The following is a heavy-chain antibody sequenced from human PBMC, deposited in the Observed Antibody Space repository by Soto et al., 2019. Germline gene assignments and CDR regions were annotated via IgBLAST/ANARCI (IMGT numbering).Heavy chain of an antibody. CDR3: ARDVMVTAMGMWYFDL. V-gene: IGHV3-33*01. Sequence: QVQLVESGGGVVQPGRSLRLSCAASGFTFSSYGMHWVRQAPGKGLEWVAVIWYDGSNKYYADSVKGRFTISRDNSKNTLYLQMNSLRAEDTAVYYCARDVMVTAMGMWYFDLWGRGTLVTVSS. CDR2: IWYDGSNK. J-gene: IGHJ2*01. D-gene: IGHD2-21*02. CDR1: GFTFSSYG.